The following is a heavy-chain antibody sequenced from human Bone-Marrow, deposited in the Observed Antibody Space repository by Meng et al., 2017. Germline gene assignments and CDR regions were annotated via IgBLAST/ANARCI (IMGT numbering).Heavy chain of an antibody. J-gene: IGHJ6*02. CDR2: IWYDGSNK. CDR3: ARTITPAAGTHYYYYGMDV. D-gene: IGHD6-13*01. V-gene: IGHV3-33*01. Sequence: GESLKISCAASGFTFSSYGMHWVRQAPGKGLEWVAVIWYDGSNKYYADSVKGRFTISRDNAKNSLYLQMNSPRAEDTAVYYCARTITPAAGTHYYYYGMDVWGQGTTVTVS. CDR1: GFTFSSYG.